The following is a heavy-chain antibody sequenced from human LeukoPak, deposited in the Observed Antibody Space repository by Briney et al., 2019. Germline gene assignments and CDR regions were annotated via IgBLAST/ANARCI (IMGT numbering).Heavy chain of an antibody. CDR2: INHSGST. J-gene: IGHJ6*03. CDR3: ARRGYSYGAMDV. CDR1: RFTFSSYA. V-gene: IGHV4-34*01. Sequence: GSLRLSCAASRFTFSSYAMSWIRQPPGKGLEWIGEINHSGSTNYNPSLKSRVTISVGTSKNQFSLKLSSVTAADTAVYYCARRGYSYGAMDVWGKGTTVTISS. D-gene: IGHD5-18*01.